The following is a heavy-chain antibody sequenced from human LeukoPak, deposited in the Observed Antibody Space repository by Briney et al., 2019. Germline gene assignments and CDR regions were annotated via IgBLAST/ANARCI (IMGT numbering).Heavy chain of an antibody. D-gene: IGHD3-22*01. J-gene: IGHJ3*02. CDR1: GYSIRSGYY. Sequence: KSSETLSLTCSVSGYSIRSGYYWGWIRQPPGKGLECIGSIYHSGSTYYNPSLKSRVTISVDTSKNQFSLELTSVTAADTAVYYCARRSYQYDSSGYACDVFDIWGQGTMVTVSS. CDR2: IYHSGST. V-gene: IGHV4-38-2*02. CDR3: ARRSYQYDSSGYACDVFDI.